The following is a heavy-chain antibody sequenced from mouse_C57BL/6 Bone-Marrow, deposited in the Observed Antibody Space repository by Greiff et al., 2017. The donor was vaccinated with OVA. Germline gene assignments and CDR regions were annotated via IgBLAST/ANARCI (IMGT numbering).Heavy chain of an antibody. CDR1: GYTFTSYW. Sequence: VQLQQPGAELVMPGASVKLSCKASGYTFTSYWMHWVKQRPGQGLEWIGEIDPSDSYTNYNQKFKGKSTLTVDKSSSTAYMQLSSLTSEDSAVYYGARSPDGYYNYFDYWGQGTTLTVSS. D-gene: IGHD2-3*01. J-gene: IGHJ2*01. CDR2: IDPSDSYT. CDR3: ARSPDGYYNYFDY. V-gene: IGHV1-69*01.